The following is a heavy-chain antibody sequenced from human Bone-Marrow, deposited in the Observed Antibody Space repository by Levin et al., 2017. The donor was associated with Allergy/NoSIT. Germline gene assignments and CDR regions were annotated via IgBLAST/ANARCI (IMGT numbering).Heavy chain of an antibody. J-gene: IGHJ4*02. D-gene: IGHD3-22*01. CDR3: AKGTSGYTPLQI. CDR1: GNIFSDSY. Sequence: ASVKVSCKASGNIFSDSYFHWVRQAPGQGLEWMGWIKPQTGVTNFAQNFRGRVILTRDMSTSTAYMELTSLTSDDTAKYFCAKGTSGYTPLQIWGQGTLVTVSS. V-gene: IGHV1-2*02. CDR2: IKPQTGVT.